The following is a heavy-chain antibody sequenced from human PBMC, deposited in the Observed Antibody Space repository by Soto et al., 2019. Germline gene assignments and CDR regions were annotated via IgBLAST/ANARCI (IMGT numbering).Heavy chain of an antibody. CDR3: ARERGEWFGELLPHGCVDP. D-gene: IGHD3-10*01. Sequence: SETLSLTCTVSGGSISDYYCSWIRQPPWKGLEWIGYILYTGYTNYNPSLKSRITISIETSRNQFSLRLSSVTAADTAVYYCARERGEWFGELLPHGCVDPWSKGNLVT. CDR1: GGSISDYY. CDR2: ILYTGYT. J-gene: IGHJ5*02. V-gene: IGHV4-59*01.